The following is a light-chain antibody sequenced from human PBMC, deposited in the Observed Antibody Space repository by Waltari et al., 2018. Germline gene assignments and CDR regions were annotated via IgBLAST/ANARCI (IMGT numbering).Light chain of an antibody. Sequence: QSALTQEASVSATVGQKVTLSCTGNTNSVGTSAVGWYQQISHGAPKSVMFGNSLPSGIPDRFSGSKSGTTASLTISGLQPEDEADYYCSTWDYSLSAQVFGGGTKLTVL. CDR1: TNSVGTSA. V-gene: IGLV1-36*01. CDR2: GNS. J-gene: IGLJ3*02. CDR3: STWDYSLSAQV.